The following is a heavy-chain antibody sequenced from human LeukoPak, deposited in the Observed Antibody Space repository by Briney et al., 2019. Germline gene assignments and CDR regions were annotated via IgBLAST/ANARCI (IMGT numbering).Heavy chain of an antibody. D-gene: IGHD3-9*01. CDR2: VYYSGST. Sequence: SETLSLTCTVSGGSITSSSYYWGWIRQPPGKGLEWIGSVYYSGSTYYNPSLKSRVTMSVDTSKNQFSLKLSSVTASDTAVYYCAGPGGYSDWLPFGYWGQGTLVTVSS. CDR1: GGSITSSSYY. CDR3: AGPGGYSDWLPFGY. V-gene: IGHV4-39*01. J-gene: IGHJ4*02.